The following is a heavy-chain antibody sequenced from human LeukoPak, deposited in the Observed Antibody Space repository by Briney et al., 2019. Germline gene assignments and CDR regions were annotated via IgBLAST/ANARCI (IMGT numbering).Heavy chain of an antibody. CDR3: ARDPRGATYES. Sequence: PGGSLRLSRAASGFTFSSYWMHWVRQAPGKGLVWVSRINSDGSITTYADSVRGRFTVSRDNAKNTLYLQMNSLRAEDTAVYYCARDPRGATYESWGQGTLVTVSS. CDR1: GFTFSSYW. D-gene: IGHD1-26*01. V-gene: IGHV3-74*03. CDR2: INSDGSIT. J-gene: IGHJ4*02.